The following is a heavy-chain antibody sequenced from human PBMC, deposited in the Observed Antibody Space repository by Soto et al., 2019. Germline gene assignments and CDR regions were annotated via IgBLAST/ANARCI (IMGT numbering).Heavy chain of an antibody. D-gene: IGHD2-2*01. Sequence: QVQLQQWGAGLLKPSETLSLTCAVYGGSFNDYYSTWIRQSPGKGLEWIGEINHSGSTNYNPSLKSRVTISIDTSRNAFSLNLSSVTAADPAVYYCARRSSYYYYFAMDVWGQGTTVTVSS. V-gene: IGHV4-34*01. CDR1: GGSFNDYY. CDR2: INHSGST. CDR3: ARRSSYYYYFAMDV. J-gene: IGHJ6*02.